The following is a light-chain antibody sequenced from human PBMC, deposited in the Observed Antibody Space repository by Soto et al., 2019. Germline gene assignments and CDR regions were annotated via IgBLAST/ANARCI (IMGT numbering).Light chain of an antibody. CDR2: DTS. CDR1: QSVSSY. J-gene: IGKJ4*02. Sequence: EIVLTQSPGTLSLSVGERVTLSCRASQSVSSYLAWYQQTPGQAPRLLIYDTSNRATVTPDRFSGSGSGTDFTLTISRLEPEDFTVYYCQQYGSSPLTFGGGTKVDIK. CDR3: QQYGSSPLT. V-gene: IGKV3-20*01.